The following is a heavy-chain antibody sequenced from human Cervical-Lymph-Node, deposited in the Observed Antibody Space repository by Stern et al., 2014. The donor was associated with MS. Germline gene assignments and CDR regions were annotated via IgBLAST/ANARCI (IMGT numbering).Heavy chain of an antibody. CDR3: VTRIVGPSLEDC. D-gene: IGHD1-26*01. J-gene: IGHJ4*02. Sequence: QVQLVQSGAEVKKPGASVTVSCAASGYSFIDYYLHWVRQPPGQGLEWMGRISPRGGRTTYAQRFQARATMTRDTSKATAYMELTSLRSNDTATYYCVTRIVGPSLEDCWGQGTLVTVSS. CDR2: ISPRGGRT. CDR1: GYSFIDYY. V-gene: IGHV1-2*06.